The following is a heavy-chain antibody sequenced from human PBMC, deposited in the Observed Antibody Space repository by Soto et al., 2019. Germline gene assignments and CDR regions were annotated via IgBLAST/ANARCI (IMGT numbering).Heavy chain of an antibody. CDR1: GFTFSSYS. J-gene: IGHJ6*03. CDR2: ISSSSSYI. D-gene: IGHD2-15*01. V-gene: IGHV3-21*01. CDR3: ARDKSSPKDIVVVVAATPEDYYYMDV. Sequence: SLRLSCAASGFTFSSYSMNWVRQAPGKGLEWVSSISSSSSYIYYADSVKGRFTISRDNAKNSLYLQMDSLRAEDTAVYYCARDKSSPKDIVVVVAATPEDYYYMDVWGKGTTVTV.